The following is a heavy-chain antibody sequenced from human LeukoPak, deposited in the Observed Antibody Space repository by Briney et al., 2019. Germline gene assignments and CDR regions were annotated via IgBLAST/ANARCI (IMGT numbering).Heavy chain of an antibody. V-gene: IGHV4-59*01. CDR1: GGSISSYY. CDR2: IYYSGST. J-gene: IGHJ1*01. D-gene: IGHD6-13*01. CDR3: ARVVAAAGGVYFQH. Sequence: TSETLSLTCTVSGGSISSYYWSWIRQPPGKGLEWIGYIYYSGSTNYNPSLKSRVTISVDTSKNQFSLKLSSVTTADTAVYYCARVVAAAGGVYFQHWGQGTLVTVSS.